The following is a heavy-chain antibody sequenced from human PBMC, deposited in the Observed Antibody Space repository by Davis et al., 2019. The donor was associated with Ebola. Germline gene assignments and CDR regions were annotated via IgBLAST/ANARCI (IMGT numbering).Heavy chain of an antibody. CDR1: GGSISSYY. V-gene: IGHV4-59*01. Sequence: MPSETLSLTCTVSGGSISSYYWSWIRQPPGKGLEWIGYIYYSWSTNYNPALKSRVTISVDTSKNQFSLKLSSVTAADTAGYYCERGKYYYGMDVWGQGTTVTVSS. CDR2: IYYSWST. CDR3: ERGKYYYGMDV. J-gene: IGHJ6*02.